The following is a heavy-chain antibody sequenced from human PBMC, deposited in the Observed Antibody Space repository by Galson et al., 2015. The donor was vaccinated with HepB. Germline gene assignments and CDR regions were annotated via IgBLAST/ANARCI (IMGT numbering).Heavy chain of an antibody. CDR2: MNPNSGNT. D-gene: IGHD2-2*01. J-gene: IGHJ5*02. CDR3: ARGPPKYQLLFFQSSPDNWFDP. Sequence: SVKVSCKASGYTFTSYDINWVRQATGQGLEWMGWMNPNSGNTGYAQKFQGRVTMTRNTSISTAYMELSSLRSEDTAVYYCARGPPKYQLLFFQSSPDNWFDPWGQGTLVTVSS. CDR1: GYTFTSYD. V-gene: IGHV1-8*01.